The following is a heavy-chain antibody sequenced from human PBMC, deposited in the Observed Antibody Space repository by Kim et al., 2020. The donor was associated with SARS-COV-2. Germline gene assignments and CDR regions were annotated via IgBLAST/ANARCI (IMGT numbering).Heavy chain of an antibody. CDR1: GFVFNNYG. CDR3: ARDHANIAAAGYYFDY. D-gene: IGHD6-25*01. Sequence: GGSLRLSCAASGFVFNNYGMHWVRQAPGKGLEWVAVIWYDGSNTFYADSVKGRFSVSRDSSKNAVYLQIDSLRAADTAVYYCARDHANIAAAGYYFDYWGQGTLV. V-gene: IGHV3-33*01. J-gene: IGHJ4*02. CDR2: IWYDGSNT.